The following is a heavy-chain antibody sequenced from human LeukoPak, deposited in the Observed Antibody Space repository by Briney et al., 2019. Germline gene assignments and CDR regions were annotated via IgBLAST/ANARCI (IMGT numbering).Heavy chain of an antibody. CDR2: LSGSGGGT. CDR3: AKRGVVIRVFLVGFHKEAYYFDS. V-gene: IGHV3-23*01. D-gene: IGHD3-10*01. Sequence: QSGGSLRLSCAVSGITLSNYGMSWVRQAPGKGLEWVAGLSGSGGGTNYADSVQGRFTISRDNPKNTLYLQMNSLRAEDTAVYFCAKRGVVIRVFLVGFHKEAYYFDSWGQGALVTVFS. J-gene: IGHJ4*02. CDR1: GITLSNYG.